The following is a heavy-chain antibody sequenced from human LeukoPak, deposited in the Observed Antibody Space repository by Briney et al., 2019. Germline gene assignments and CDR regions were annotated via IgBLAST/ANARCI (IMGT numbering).Heavy chain of an antibody. Sequence: ASVKVSCKASGYTFTGYYMHWVRQAPGQGLEWMGWINPNSGGTNYAQKFQGRVTMTRDTSISTAYMELSRLRSDDTAVYYCARDSPYYYDSSGYYYFDYWGQGTLVTVSS. J-gene: IGHJ4*02. CDR1: GYTFTGYY. CDR3: ARDSPYYYDSSGYYYFDY. D-gene: IGHD3-22*01. CDR2: INPNSGGT. V-gene: IGHV1-2*02.